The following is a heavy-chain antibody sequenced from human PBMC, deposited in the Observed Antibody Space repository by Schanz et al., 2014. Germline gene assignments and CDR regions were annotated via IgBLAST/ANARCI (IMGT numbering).Heavy chain of an antibody. CDR2: IYYSGSS. Sequence: QVQLQESGPGLLKPSETLSLTCTVSGGSIRSYFWSWIRQPPGKGLEWIGYIYYSGSSDYNPSLKSRVTISRDTSKNQCSLTLTSLTAADTAVYYCARDTTWRLDLWGRGTLVTVSS. CDR3: ARDTTWRLDL. D-gene: IGHD1-1*01. V-gene: IGHV4-59*12. CDR1: GGSIRSYF. J-gene: IGHJ2*01.